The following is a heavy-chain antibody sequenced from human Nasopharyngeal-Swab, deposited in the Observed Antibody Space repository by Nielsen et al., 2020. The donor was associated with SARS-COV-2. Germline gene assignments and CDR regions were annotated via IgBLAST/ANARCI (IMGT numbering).Heavy chain of an antibody. J-gene: IGHJ3*02. Sequence: ESLKISCAASGFTFSSYDMHWVRQATGKGLEWVSAIGTAGDTYYPGSVKGRFTISRENAKNSLYLQMNSLRAGDTAVYYCAREEVTTGAFDIWGQGTMVTVSS. D-gene: IGHD4-17*01. V-gene: IGHV3-13*01. CDR1: GFTFSSYD. CDR3: AREEVTTGAFDI. CDR2: IGTAGDT.